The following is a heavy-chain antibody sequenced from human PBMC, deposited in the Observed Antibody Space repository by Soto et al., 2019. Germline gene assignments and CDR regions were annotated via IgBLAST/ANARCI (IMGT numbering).Heavy chain of an antibody. V-gene: IGHV1-69*06. Sequence: QVHLVQSGAEVKKPGSSVKVSCKASGGSFYNYAVTWVRQAPGQGLEWVGSIIPIFDKPNFAQKFQGRLTITADKSTSIAYMELNSLTSGDTAVYYCARRTGLAARLASPAYYGLDVWGQGTTVIVSS. CDR3: ARRTGLAARLASPAYYGLDV. CDR2: IIPIFDKP. D-gene: IGHD6-6*01. J-gene: IGHJ6*02. CDR1: GGSFYNYA.